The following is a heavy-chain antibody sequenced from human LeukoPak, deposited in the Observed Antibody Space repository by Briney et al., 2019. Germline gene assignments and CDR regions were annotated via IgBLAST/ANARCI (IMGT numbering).Heavy chain of an antibody. CDR1: GYTFSSYD. Sequence: ASVKVSCKASGYTFSSYDINWVRQATGQGLEWMGWMNPNSGDRGYAQKFQGRVTITRNTSISTAYMELSSLRSEDTAVYYCARREEYNYYYYYMDVWGKGTTVTISS. CDR3: ARREEYNYYYYYMDV. V-gene: IGHV1-8*03. CDR2: MNPNSGDR. D-gene: IGHD1-1*01. J-gene: IGHJ6*03.